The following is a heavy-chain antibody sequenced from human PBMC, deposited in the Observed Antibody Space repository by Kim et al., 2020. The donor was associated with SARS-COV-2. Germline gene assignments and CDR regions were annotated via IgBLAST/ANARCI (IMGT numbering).Heavy chain of an antibody. D-gene: IGHD6-19*01. CDR2: ISSSSSYI. CDR3: ARDRDYSSGNLDY. Sequence: GGSLRLSCAASGFTFSSYSMNWVRQAPGKGLEWVSSISSSSSYIYYADSVKGRFTISRDNAKNSLYLQMNSLRAEDTAVYYCARDRDYSSGNLDYWGQGTLGTVSS. CDR1: GFTFSSYS. V-gene: IGHV3-21*01. J-gene: IGHJ4*02.